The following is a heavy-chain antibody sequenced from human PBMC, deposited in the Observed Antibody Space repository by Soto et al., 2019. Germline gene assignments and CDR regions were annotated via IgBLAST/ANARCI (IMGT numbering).Heavy chain of an antibody. J-gene: IGHJ5*02. CDR3: ARLRIATNNYKWFDP. CDR2: IYVTGAV. D-gene: IGHD2-21*01. Sequence: SETLSLACSVSCAALNSGNYYWSWIRQVPGKGLEWIGHIYVTGAVDYNPSLRDRITISQDTSERQFSLNLRLVTAADTAVYYCARLRIATNNYKWFDPWGQGTLVTVSS. V-gene: IGHV4-31*03. CDR1: CAALNSGNYY.